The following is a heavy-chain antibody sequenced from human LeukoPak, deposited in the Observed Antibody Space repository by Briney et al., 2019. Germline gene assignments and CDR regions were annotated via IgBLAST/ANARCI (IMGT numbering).Heavy chain of an antibody. CDR3: ARNLGRRYFDL. J-gene: IGHJ2*01. CDR1: GYSISSNNW. Sequence: SDTLSLTCAVSGYSISSNNWWGWIRQPPGKGLDWIGYIYYSGSTYYNPSLKSRLTMSVDTSKNQFSLKLSSVTAVDTAVYYCARNLGRRYFDLWGRGTLVTVSS. CDR2: IYYSGST. V-gene: IGHV4-28*01. D-gene: IGHD3-16*01.